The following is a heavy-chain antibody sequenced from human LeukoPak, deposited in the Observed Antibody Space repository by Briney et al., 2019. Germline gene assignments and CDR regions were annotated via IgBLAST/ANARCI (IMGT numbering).Heavy chain of an antibody. V-gene: IGHV4-61*02. D-gene: IGHD2-21*01. CDR3: WRDGLAYCGGACYSGNWFDP. Sequence: PSETLSLTCTVSGGSISSGSYYWSWIRLPAGTGLEWIGRIYTSGSTNYNPSLKSRVTISVDTSKNQFSLKLSSVTAADTAVYYCWRDGLAYCGGACYSGNWFDPWGQGTLVTVSS. CDR1: GGSISSGSYY. CDR2: IYTSGST. J-gene: IGHJ5*02.